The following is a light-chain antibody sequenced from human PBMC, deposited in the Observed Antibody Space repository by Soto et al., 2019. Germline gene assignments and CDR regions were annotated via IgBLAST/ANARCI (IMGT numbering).Light chain of an antibody. V-gene: IGLV2-14*01. CDR3: IPYPNRSTGV. J-gene: IGLJ2*01. Sequence: QSALTQPASVSGSPGQSITISCTGTSSDVGGYKYVSWYQQHPGKAPKLMIYEVSNRPSGVSNRFSGSKSGNTASLTISGPQAENGGVYPCIPYPNRSTGVFAGGPQLP. CDR1: SSDVGGYKY. CDR2: EVS.